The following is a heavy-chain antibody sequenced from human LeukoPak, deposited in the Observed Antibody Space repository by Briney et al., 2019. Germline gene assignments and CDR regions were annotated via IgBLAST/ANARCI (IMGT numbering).Heavy chain of an antibody. V-gene: IGHV4-39*01. J-gene: IGHJ4*02. CDR2: INHSGST. CDR1: GGSISSSNYY. Sequence: PSETLSLTGTVSGGSISSSNYYWSWIRQPPGKGLEWIGEINHSGSTNYNPSLKSRVTISVDTSKNQFSLNLSSVTAADTAVYYRARQSHVDTSMVFWGQGTLVTASS. D-gene: IGHD5-18*01. CDR3: ARQSHVDTSMVF.